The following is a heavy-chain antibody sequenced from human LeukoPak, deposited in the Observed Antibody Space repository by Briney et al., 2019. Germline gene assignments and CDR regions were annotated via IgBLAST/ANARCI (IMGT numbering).Heavy chain of an antibody. V-gene: IGHV4-34*01. CDR3: ARQFRSSWTYYFDY. Sequence: SETLSLTCAVYGGSFSGYYWSWIRQPPGKGLEWIGEINHSGSTNYNPSLKRRVPISVDTSKNHFSLKLSSVTAADTAVYYCARQFRSSWTYYFDYWGQGTLVTVSS. CDR2: INHSGST. D-gene: IGHD6-13*01. CDR1: GGSFSGYY. J-gene: IGHJ4*02.